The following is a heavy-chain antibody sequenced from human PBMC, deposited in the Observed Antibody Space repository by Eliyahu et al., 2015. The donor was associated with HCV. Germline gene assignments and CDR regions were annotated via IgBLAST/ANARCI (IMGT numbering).Heavy chain of an antibody. D-gene: IGHD3-3*01. CDR1: GGSFSGYY. V-gene: IGHV4-34*01. Sequence: QVQLQQWGAGLLKPSETLSLTCAVYGGSFSGYYWSWVRQPPGKGLEWIGEINHSGSTNYNPSLKSRVTISVDTSKNQFSLKLSSVTAADTAVYYCATYSRLRFLEWGPYYFDYWGQGTLVTVSS. CDR2: INHSGST. CDR3: ATYSRLRFLEWGPYYFDY. J-gene: IGHJ4*02.